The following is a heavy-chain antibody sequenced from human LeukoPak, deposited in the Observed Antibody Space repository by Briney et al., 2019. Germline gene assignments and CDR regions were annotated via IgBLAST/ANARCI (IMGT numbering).Heavy chain of an antibody. J-gene: IGHJ4*02. V-gene: IGHV3-20*04. D-gene: IGHD2-15*01. CDR1: GFTFDDYG. Sequence: GGSLRLSCAASGFTFDDYGMSWVRQAPGKGLEWVPGINWNGGSTGYADSVKGRFTISRDNAKNSLYLQMNSLRAEDTALYYCARLAHGFKGYYFDYWGQGTLVTVSS. CDR2: INWNGGST. CDR3: ARLAHGFKGYYFDY.